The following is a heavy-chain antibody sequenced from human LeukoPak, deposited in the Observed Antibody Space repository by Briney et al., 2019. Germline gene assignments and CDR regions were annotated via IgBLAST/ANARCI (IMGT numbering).Heavy chain of an antibody. Sequence: LSLTCTVSGGSISSSSYYWGWIRQPPGKGLEWVSYISSSGSTIYYADSVKGRFTISRDNAKNSLYLQMNSLRAEDTAVYYCARRWYYYDSSGYYALDYWGQGTLVTVSS. J-gene: IGHJ4*02. D-gene: IGHD3-22*01. CDR2: ISSSGSTI. CDR1: GGSISSSSYY. CDR3: ARRWYYYDSSGYYALDY. V-gene: IGHV3-11*01.